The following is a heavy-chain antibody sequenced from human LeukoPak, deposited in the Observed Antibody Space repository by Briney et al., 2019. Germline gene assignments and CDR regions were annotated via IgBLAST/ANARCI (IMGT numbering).Heavy chain of an antibody. D-gene: IGHD4-17*01. CDR1: GGSISSGGYS. J-gene: IGHJ3*02. Sequence: SETLSLTCTVSGGSISSGGYSWSWIRQHPGRGLEWIGYIYYSGSTYYNPSLKSRVTISVDTSKDQFSLKLSSVTAADTAVYYCARDNPYGDYGVAFDIWGQGTMVTVSS. V-gene: IGHV4-31*03. CDR2: IYYSGST. CDR3: ARDNPYGDYGVAFDI.